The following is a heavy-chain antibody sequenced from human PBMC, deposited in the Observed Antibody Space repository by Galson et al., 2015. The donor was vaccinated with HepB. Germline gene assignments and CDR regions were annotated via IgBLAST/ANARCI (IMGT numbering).Heavy chain of an antibody. J-gene: IGHJ6*03. V-gene: IGHV6-1*01. CDR1: GDSVSSNSAA. CDR2: TYYRSKWYN. Sequence: CAISGDSVSSNSAAWNWIRQSPSRGLEWLGRTYYRSKWYNDYAVSVKSRITINPGTSKNQFSLQLNSVTPEDTAVYYCAREGTWNTLYYYYYMDVWGKGTTVTVSS. CDR3: AREGTWNTLYYYYYMDV. D-gene: IGHD1/OR15-1a*01.